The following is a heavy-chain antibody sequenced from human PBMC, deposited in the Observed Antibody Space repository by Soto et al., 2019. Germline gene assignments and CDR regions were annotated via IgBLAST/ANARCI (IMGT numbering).Heavy chain of an antibody. CDR3: ARPLPTRLPAAMAPLS. CDR1: GYTFTSYD. CDR2: MNPNSGKT. J-gene: IGHJ4*02. Sequence: ASVKVSCKASGYTFTSYDINWVRQATGQGLEWMGWMNPNSGKTGYAQKFQGRVTMTRNTSISTAYMELSSLRSEDTAVYYCARPLPTRLPAAMAPLSWGPGTMITV. V-gene: IGHV1-8*01. D-gene: IGHD2-2*01.